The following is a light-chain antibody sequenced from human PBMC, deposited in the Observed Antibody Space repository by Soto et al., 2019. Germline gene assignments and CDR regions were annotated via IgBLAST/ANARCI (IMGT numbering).Light chain of an antibody. V-gene: IGLV4-69*01. J-gene: IGLJ3*02. CDR1: SGHNSYA. CDR3: PTWSTDIRV. CDR2: LNSDGSH. Sequence: QPVLTQPPSASASLGASVKLTCTLSSGHNSYAIAWHQQQPEKGPRYLMKLNSDGSHSKGDGIPDRFSGSSSGAERYLTISSLQSWDEADYYCPTWSTDIRVFGGGTKLTVL.